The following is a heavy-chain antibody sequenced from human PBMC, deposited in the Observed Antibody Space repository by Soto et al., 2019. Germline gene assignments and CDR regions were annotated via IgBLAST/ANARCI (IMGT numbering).Heavy chain of an antibody. CDR2: IVVGSGNT. V-gene: IGHV1-58*02. Sequence: ASVKVSCKASGFTFTSSAMQWVRQARGQRLEWIGWIVVGSGNTNYAQKLQERVTITRDMSTSTAYMELSSLRSEDTAVYYCASDLGRYYYYSSGDAFDIWGQGTMVTVSS. CDR1: GFTFTSSA. CDR3: ASDLGRYYYYSSGDAFDI. D-gene: IGHD3-22*01. J-gene: IGHJ3*02.